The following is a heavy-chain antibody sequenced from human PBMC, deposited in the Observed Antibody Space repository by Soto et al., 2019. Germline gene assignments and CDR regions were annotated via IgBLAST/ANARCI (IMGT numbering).Heavy chain of an antibody. D-gene: IGHD5-18*01. CDR2: IYSGGST. V-gene: IGHV3-53*01. Sequence: PGGSLRLSCAASGFTVSSNYMSWVRQDPGKGLEWVSVIYSGGSTYYADSVKGRFTISRDNSKNTLYLQMNSLRAEDTAVYYCARELVGYSYGYGYFDYWGQGTLVTVSS. CDR3: ARELVGYSYGYGYFDY. J-gene: IGHJ4*02. CDR1: GFTVSSNY.